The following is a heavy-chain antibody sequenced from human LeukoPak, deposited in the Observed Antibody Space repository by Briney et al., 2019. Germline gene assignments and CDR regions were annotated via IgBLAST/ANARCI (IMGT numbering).Heavy chain of an antibody. CDR3: AKGYDFDY. CDR2: ISYDGSNK. Sequence: GGSLRLSCAASGFTFSSYGMHWVRQAPGKGLEWVAVISYDGSNKYYADSVKGRFTISRDNSKNTLYLQMNSLRAEDTAVYYCAKGYDFDYWGQGTLVTVSS. V-gene: IGHV3-30*18. CDR1: GFTFSSYG. D-gene: IGHD3-3*01. J-gene: IGHJ4*02.